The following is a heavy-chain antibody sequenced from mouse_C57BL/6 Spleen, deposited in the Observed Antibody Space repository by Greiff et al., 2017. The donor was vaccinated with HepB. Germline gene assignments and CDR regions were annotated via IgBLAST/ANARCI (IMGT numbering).Heavy chain of an antibody. D-gene: IGHD4-1*01. V-gene: IGHV1-76*01. Sequence: QVQLKESGAELVRPGASVKLSCKASGYTFTDYYINWVKQRPGQGLEWIARIYPGSGNTYYNEKFKGKATLTAEKSSSTAYMQLSSLTSEDSAVYFCGRETTGDWYFDVWGTGTTVTVSS. J-gene: IGHJ1*03. CDR2: IYPGSGNT. CDR3: GRETTGDWYFDV. CDR1: GYTFTDYY.